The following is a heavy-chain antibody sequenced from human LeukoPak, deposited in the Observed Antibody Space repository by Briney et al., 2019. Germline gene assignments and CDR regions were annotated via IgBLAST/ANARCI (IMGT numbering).Heavy chain of an antibody. V-gene: IGHV3-7*01. CDR2: TKGDDSEK. CDR1: GFSFSTFW. J-gene: IGHJ1*01. CDR3: ARSGYSYALDH. Sequence: GGSLRLSCAASGFSFSTFWMSWVRQAPGKGLEWVANTKGDDSEKYYVESVQGRLTISRDNAKNSLYLHMNSLRAEDTALYYCARSGYSYALDHWGQGSLVVVSS. D-gene: IGHD5-18*01.